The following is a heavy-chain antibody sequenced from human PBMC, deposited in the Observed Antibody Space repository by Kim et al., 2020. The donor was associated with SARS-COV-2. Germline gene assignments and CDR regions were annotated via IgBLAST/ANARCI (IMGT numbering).Heavy chain of an antibody. J-gene: IGHJ4*02. D-gene: IGHD3-10*01. CDR3: ARPRFGELLSFDY. V-gene: IGHV5-51*01. Sequence: SPSFQGQVTISADKSISTAYLQWSSLKASDTAMYYCARPRFGELLSFDYWGQGTLVTVSS.